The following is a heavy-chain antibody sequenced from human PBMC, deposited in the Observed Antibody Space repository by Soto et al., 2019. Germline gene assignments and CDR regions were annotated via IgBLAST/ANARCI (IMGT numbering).Heavy chain of an antibody. V-gene: IGHV4-30-4*01. CDR3: ASHVGYNWNYMDY. J-gene: IGHJ4*02. CDR2: IYHTGSP. D-gene: IGHD1-20*01. Sequence: PSETLSLTCTVSGGSISRGDYYWSWVRQPPGKGLEWIGFIYHTGSPYSTPSLKTRVTLSVDTSKNQVSLKLNPVTAADAAIYYCASHVGYNWNYMDYWGQGIPVTVSS. CDR1: GGSISRGDYY.